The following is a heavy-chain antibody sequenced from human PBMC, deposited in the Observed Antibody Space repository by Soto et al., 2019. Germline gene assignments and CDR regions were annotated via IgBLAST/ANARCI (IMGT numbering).Heavy chain of an antibody. D-gene: IGHD6-6*01. J-gene: IGHJ4*02. CDR1: GGSISSGGYY. Sequence: PSETLSLTCTVSGGSISSGGYYWSWIRQHPGKGLEWIGYIYYSGSTYYNPSLKSRVTISVDTSKNQFSLKLGSVTAADTAVYYCARVAPRNQRAFDYWGQGTLVTVSS. V-gene: IGHV4-31*03. CDR2: IYYSGST. CDR3: ARVAPRNQRAFDY.